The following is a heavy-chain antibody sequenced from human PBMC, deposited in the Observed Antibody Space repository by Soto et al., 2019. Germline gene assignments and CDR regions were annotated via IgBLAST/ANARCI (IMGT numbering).Heavy chain of an antibody. CDR2: IYYSGST. D-gene: IGHD3-10*01. Sequence: SETLSLTCTVSGGSISSYYWSWIRQPPGKGLEWIGYIYYSGSTNYNPSLKSRVTISVDTSKNQFSLKLSSVTAADTAAYYCARRRVLWFGDIDYYYMDVWGKGTTVTVSS. V-gene: IGHV4-59*08. J-gene: IGHJ6*03. CDR1: GGSISSYY. CDR3: ARRRVLWFGDIDYYYMDV.